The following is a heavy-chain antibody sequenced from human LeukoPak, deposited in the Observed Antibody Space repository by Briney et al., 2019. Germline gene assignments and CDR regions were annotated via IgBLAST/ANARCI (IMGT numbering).Heavy chain of an antibody. CDR2: IYYSGSA. V-gene: IGHV4-31*03. Sequence: SETLSLTCTVSGGSISSGGYYWSWIRQHPGKGLEWIGYIYYSGSAYYNPSLKSRVTISVDTSKNQFSLKLSSVTAADTAVYHCASSPGFHRADAFDIWGQGTMVTVSS. J-gene: IGHJ3*02. CDR1: GGSISSGGYY. CDR3: ASSPGFHRADAFDI. D-gene: IGHD3-10*01.